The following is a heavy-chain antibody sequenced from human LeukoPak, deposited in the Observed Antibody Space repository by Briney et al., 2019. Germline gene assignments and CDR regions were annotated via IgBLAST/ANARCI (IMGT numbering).Heavy chain of an antibody. CDR3: ARGGSSSGGVDY. V-gene: IGHV1-8*03. CDR1: GGTFSSYV. J-gene: IGHJ4*02. CDR2: MNPNSGNT. Sequence: ASVKVSCKASGGTFSSYVINWVRQATGQGLEWMGWMNPNSGNTGYAQKFQGRVTITRNTSISTAYMELSSLRSEDTAVYYCARGGSSSGGVDYWGQGTLVTVSS. D-gene: IGHD6-13*01.